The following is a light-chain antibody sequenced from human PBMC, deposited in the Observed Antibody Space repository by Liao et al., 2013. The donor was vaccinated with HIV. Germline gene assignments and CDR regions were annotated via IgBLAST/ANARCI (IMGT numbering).Light chain of an antibody. Sequence: SYVLTQPPSVSVAPGKTARITCGGNDIGSKSVHWYQQRSGQAPVVVIYYDSDRPSGIPERFSGSNSGNTATLTISRVEAGDEADYYCQVWDRSSDHWVFGGGTKVTVL. CDR1: DIGSKS. CDR3: QVWDRSSDHWV. J-gene: IGLJ3*02. CDR2: YDS. V-gene: IGLV3-21*04.